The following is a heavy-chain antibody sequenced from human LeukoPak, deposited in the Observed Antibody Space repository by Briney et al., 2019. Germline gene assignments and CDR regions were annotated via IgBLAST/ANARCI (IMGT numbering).Heavy chain of an antibody. J-gene: IGHJ4*02. Sequence: GSLSLSCAASGFTFTNYWMTWVRPAPGKGPEWVANIRQDGSETNYVDSVRGRLTIARDNTKNSLYLQMTSLRGEDTAVYYCASRAGKPGNTPWCFDYWGQGALVTVSS. CDR1: GFTFTNYW. V-gene: IGHV3-7*01. CDR2: IRQDGSET. CDR3: ASRAGKPGNTPWCFDY. D-gene: IGHD1-7*01.